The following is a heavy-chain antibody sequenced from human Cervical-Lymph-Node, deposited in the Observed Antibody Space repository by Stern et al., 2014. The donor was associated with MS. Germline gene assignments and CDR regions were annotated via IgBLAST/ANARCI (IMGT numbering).Heavy chain of an antibody. CDR1: GYSFTNYW. J-gene: IGHJ6*02. CDR2: IYPGDSDT. Sequence: EVQLVESGAEVKKPGESLKISCKGSGYSFTNYWIGWVRQMPGRGLEWMGTIYPGDSDTRYSPSFQGQVTISADKSINTAYLQWSSLKASDTAMYYCARLVRGLQWSVGGPKYNGMDVWGQGTTVTVSS. D-gene: IGHD3-10*01. CDR3: ARLVRGLQWSVGGPKYNGMDV. V-gene: IGHV5-51*03.